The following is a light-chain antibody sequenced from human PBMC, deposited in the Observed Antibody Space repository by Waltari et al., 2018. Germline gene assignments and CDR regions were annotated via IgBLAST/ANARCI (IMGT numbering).Light chain of an antibody. J-gene: IGLJ1*01. CDR3: ISYSSTTSHWF. CDR1: SSDVGGYNY. CDR2: EVS. V-gene: IGLV2-14*01. Sequence: QSALTQPASVSGSPGQSITISCTGTSSDVGGYNYVSWYQQHPGKAPKLMIYEVSNRPSGVSPWFSGFIYLNTTSLTSSALHLYHDAFSDIISYSSTTSHWFFGT.